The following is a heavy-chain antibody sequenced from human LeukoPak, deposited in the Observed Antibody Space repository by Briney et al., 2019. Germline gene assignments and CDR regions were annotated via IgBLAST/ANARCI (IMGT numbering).Heavy chain of an antibody. CDR1: GFTFTSYS. D-gene: IGHD6-25*01. J-gene: IGHJ4*02. V-gene: IGHV3-48*04. Sequence: PGGSLRLSCAASGFTFTSYSMNWVRQAPGKGLEWLSYSSSSSSPIFYADSMKGRLTISRDNAKNSLYLQINSLRVEDTAVYYCAGGIAAALVWGQGTLVTVSS. CDR2: SSSSSSPI. CDR3: AGGIAAALV.